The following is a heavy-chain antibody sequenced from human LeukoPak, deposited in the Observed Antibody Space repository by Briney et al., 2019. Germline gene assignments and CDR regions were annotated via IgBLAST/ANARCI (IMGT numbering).Heavy chain of an antibody. CDR3: AKDQKVIPAATQLDY. V-gene: IGHV3-23*01. CDR2: ISGSGGST. Sequence: PGGSLRLSCAASGFTFSSYGMSWVRQAPGKGREGVSAISGSGGSTYYADSVKGRLTIARDNSKNTLYLQMNSLRAEDTAVYSCAKDQKVIPAATQLDYWGQGTLVTVSS. D-gene: IGHD2-2*01. CDR1: GFTFSSYG. J-gene: IGHJ4*02.